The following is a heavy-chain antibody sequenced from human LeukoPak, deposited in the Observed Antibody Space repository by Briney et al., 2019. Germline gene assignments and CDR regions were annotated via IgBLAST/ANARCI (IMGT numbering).Heavy chain of an antibody. CDR3: ARGAAAGRGLWFDP. J-gene: IGHJ5*02. Sequence: PSETLSLTCTVSGGSISSYYWSWLRQPPGKGLEWIGYIYYSGSTSYNPSLKSRVTISIDTSKNQFSLKLSSLTAADTAVYYCARGAAAGRGLWFDPWGQGTLVTVSS. D-gene: IGHD6-13*01. CDR1: GGSISSYY. CDR2: IYYSGST. V-gene: IGHV4-59*01.